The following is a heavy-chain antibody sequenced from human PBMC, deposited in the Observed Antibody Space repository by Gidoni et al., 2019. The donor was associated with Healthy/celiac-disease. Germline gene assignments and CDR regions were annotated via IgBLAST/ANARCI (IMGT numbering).Heavy chain of an antibody. Sequence: QVQLVQSGAEVKKPGSSVKVSCKASGGTFSSYAISWVRQAPGQGLEWMGGIIPIFGTANYAQKFQGRVTITADKSTSTAYMELSSLRSEDTAGYYCAREIDSWSSSSVYNWFDPWGQGTLVTVSS. J-gene: IGHJ5*02. CDR2: IIPIFGTA. CDR3: AREIDSWSSSSVYNWFDP. CDR1: GGTFSSYA. V-gene: IGHV1-69*06. D-gene: IGHD6-6*01.